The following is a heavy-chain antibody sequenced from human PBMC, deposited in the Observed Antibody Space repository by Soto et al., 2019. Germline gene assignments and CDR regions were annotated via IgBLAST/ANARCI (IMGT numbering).Heavy chain of an antibody. CDR2: IYYSGST. CDR3: ARQIAGGWYFDY. CDR1: GGSISSSSYY. J-gene: IGHJ4*02. Sequence: QLQLQDSGPGLVKPSETLSLTCTVSGGSISSSSYYWGWIRQPPGKGLEWIGSIYYSGSTYYNPSLKSRVTISVDTSKNQFSLKLSSVTAADTAVYYCARQIAGGWYFDYWGQGTLVTVSS. D-gene: IGHD6-13*01. V-gene: IGHV4-39*01.